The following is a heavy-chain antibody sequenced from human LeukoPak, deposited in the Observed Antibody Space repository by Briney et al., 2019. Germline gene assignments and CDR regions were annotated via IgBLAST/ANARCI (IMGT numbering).Heavy chain of an antibody. J-gene: IGHJ4*02. D-gene: IGHD6-19*01. CDR1: GGSFSGYY. V-gene: IGHV4-34*01. Sequence: PSETLSLTCAVYGGSFSGYYWSWIRQPPGKGLEWIGEINHSGSTNYNPSLKSRVTISVDTSKNQFSLKLSSVTAADTAVYYCASTRSRQGEQWLSPRGSFDYWGQGTLVTVSS. CDR2: INHSGST. CDR3: ASTRSRQGEQWLSPRGSFDY.